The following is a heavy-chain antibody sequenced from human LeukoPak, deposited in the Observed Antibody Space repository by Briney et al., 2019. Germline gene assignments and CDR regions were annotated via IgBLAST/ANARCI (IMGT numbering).Heavy chain of an antibody. D-gene: IGHD3-3*01. V-gene: IGHV4-31*03. CDR1: GGSISSGGYY. Sequence: PSETLSLTCTVSGGSISSGGYYWGWIHQHPGKGLEWIGYIYYSGSTYYNPSLKSRVTISVDTSKNQFSLKLSSVTAADTAVYYCAREKYDFWSGYYIWYMDVWGKGTTVTVSS. CDR2: IYYSGST. J-gene: IGHJ6*03. CDR3: AREKYDFWSGYYIWYMDV.